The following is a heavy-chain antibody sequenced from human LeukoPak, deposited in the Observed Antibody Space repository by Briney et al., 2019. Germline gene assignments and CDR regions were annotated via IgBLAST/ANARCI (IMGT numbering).Heavy chain of an antibody. J-gene: IGHJ3*02. D-gene: IGHD3-22*01. Sequence: PSETLSLTCTVSGGSISSGGYYWSWIRQPAGKGLEWIGRIYTSGSTTYNPSLKSRVTISVDTSKNQFSLKLNSVTAADTAVYYCARGYLSLIYYDSSGNPDAFDIWGQGTMVTVSS. CDR2: IYTSGST. V-gene: IGHV4-61*02. CDR1: GGSISSGGYY. CDR3: ARGYLSLIYYDSSGNPDAFDI.